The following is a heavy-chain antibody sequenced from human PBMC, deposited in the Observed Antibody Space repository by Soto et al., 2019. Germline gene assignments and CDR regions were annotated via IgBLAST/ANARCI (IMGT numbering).Heavy chain of an antibody. D-gene: IGHD3-16*02. Sequence: PSETLSLTCGVYGGSLSGYYWAWIRQGPGMGPEWIGTIHYSGRTHYNPSLKGRVAISVDTSKNQFSLKLTSVSAADAAVYYCGRHVGYTDSSRFDFWGQGTPVTVSS. J-gene: IGHJ4*02. CDR2: IHYSGRT. V-gene: IGHV4-34*01. CDR3: GRHVGYTDSSRFDF. CDR1: GGSLSGYY.